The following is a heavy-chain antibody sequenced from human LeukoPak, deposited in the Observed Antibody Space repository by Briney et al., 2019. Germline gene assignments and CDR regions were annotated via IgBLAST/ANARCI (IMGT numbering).Heavy chain of an antibody. CDR3: AKDPGPHWYFDY. V-gene: IGHV3-23*01. J-gene: IGHJ4*02. Sequence: GGSLRLSCAASGFTFTDYAVTWVRQAPGKGLEWVSGINTNGDRTSYADSVKGRFTLSRDNSKNTLYLQMNSLRAEDTAVYYCAKDPGPHWYFDYWGQGTLVTVSS. CDR1: GFTFTDYA. CDR2: INTNGDRT.